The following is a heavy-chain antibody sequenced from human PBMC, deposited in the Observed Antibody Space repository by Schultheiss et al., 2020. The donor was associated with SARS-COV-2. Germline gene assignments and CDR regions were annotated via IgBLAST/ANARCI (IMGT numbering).Heavy chain of an antibody. CDR1: GFTFSSYG. CDR3: AKAMTTVTPAGMDV. D-gene: IGHD4-17*01. CDR2: ISYDGSNK. J-gene: IGHJ6*02. Sequence: GESLKISCAASGFTFSSYGMHWVRQAPGKGLEWVAVISYDGSNKYYADSVKGRFTISRDNSKNTLYLQMNSLRAEDTAVYYCAKAMTTVTPAGMDVWGQGTTVTVSS. V-gene: IGHV3-30*18.